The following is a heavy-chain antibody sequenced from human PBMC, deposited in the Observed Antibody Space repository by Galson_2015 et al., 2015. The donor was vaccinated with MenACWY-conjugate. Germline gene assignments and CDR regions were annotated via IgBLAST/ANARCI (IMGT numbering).Heavy chain of an antibody. CDR3: ARLGGNYRTTSHFDY. CDR2: INSDGRST. Sequence: SLRLSCAASGFPFSTYAMNWVRQAPGKGLVWVSRINSDGRSTSYADSVKGRFTISRDNAKNTLYLQMNSLRAEDTAVYYCARLGGNYRTTSHFDYWGQGTLVTVSS. J-gene: IGHJ4*02. V-gene: IGHV3-74*01. D-gene: IGHD1-26*01. CDR1: GFPFSTYA.